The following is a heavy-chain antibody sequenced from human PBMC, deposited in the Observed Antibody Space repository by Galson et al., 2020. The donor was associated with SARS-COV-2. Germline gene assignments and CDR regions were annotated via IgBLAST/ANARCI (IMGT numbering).Heavy chain of an antibody. Sequence: GESLKISCKASGYTFTSYGISWVRQAPGQGLEWMGWISGYNGNNGNRKYAENLQGRVTMTTDTSTTTAYMELRSLRSDDTAVYYCARAIAPSGVVFDYWGQGTLVTVSS. CDR3: ARAIAPSGVVFDY. J-gene: IGHJ4*02. V-gene: IGHV1-18*04. CDR2: ISGYNGNNGNR. CDR1: GYTFTSYG. D-gene: IGHD6-13*01.